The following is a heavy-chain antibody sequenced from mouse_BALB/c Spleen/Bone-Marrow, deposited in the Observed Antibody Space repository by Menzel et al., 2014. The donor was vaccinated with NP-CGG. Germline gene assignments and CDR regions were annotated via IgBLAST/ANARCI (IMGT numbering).Heavy chain of an antibody. V-gene: IGHV1-5*01. CDR1: GYTFSNYW. D-gene: IGHD3-1*01. CDR2: IYPGNSDT. J-gene: IGHJ2*01. CDR3: TTLAQNNFDY. Sequence: VHLQQSGTVLARPGAAVKMSCKASGYTFSNYWMHWVKQRPGQGLEWIGTIYPGNSDTTYNRKFQGKAKLTAVTSTSTAYMELSSLTNEDSAVYYCTTLAQNNFDYWGQGTTLTVSS.